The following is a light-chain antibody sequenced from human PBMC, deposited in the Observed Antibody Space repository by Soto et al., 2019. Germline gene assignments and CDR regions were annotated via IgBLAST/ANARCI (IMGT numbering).Light chain of an antibody. CDR3: SSFAGSNNFPYV. J-gene: IGLJ1*01. Sequence: QSVLTQPPSASGSPGQSVTISCTGTSSDVGAYDYVSWYQQHPGKAPKLMIYEINKRPSGVPDRFSGSKSGNTDSLTVSGLQAEDEADHYCSSFAGSNNFPYVFGTGTKVTVL. CDR2: EIN. V-gene: IGLV2-8*01. CDR1: SSDVGAYDY.